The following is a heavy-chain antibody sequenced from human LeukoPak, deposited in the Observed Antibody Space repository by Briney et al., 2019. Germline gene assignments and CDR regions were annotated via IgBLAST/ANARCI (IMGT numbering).Heavy chain of an antibody. Sequence: GGSLRLSCAASGFTFSSYAMSWVRQAPGKGLEWVSAISGSGGSTYYADSVKGRFTISRDNSKNTLYLQMNSLRAEDTAVYYCARGTRVAGTCFDYWGQGTLVTVSS. CDR3: ARGTRVAGTCFDY. J-gene: IGHJ4*02. CDR2: ISGSGGST. CDR1: GFTFSSYA. D-gene: IGHD6-19*01. V-gene: IGHV3-23*01.